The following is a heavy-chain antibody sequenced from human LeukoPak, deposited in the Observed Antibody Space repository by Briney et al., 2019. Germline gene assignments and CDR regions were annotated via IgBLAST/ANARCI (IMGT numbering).Heavy chain of an antibody. Sequence: PSETLSLTCTVSGDSIPSGSYYWAWIRQHTGKGLEWIGYIYYTGGTHYNPSLKSRLTISVDTSDNHFTLKLSSVTAADTAIYFCARAPGAFDIWGQGTMVTVSS. CDR3: ARAPGAFDI. J-gene: IGHJ3*02. V-gene: IGHV4-31*03. CDR1: GDSIPSGSYY. CDR2: IYYTGGT.